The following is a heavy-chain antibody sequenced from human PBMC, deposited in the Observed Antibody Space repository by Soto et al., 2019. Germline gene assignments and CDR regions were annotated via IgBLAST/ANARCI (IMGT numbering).Heavy chain of an antibody. CDR2: ISHDGSYK. J-gene: IGHJ3*02. CDR1: GFSFTTYV. V-gene: IGHV3-30*18. Sequence: VGSLRLSCAASGFSFTTYVMHWVRQAPGKGLEWVAVISHDGSYKYYGDAVKGRFTISGDTSKNAVYLEMNSLRPEDTAVYYCAKGLLAIVGTTLPRDAFNIWGQGTMVTVSS. D-gene: IGHD1-26*01. CDR3: AKGLLAIVGTTLPRDAFNI.